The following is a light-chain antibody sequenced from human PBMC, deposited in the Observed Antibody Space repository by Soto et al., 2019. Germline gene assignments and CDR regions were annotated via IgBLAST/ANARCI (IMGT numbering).Light chain of an antibody. CDR2: AAS. CDR3: QQSSSIPLT. Sequence: DIQMTQSPPSLSASVGDRVTITCRASQSISSYLNWYQQRPGTAPKLLIYAASNLHFGVPSRFTGSGSGTDFTLTSSSLQPEHFAAYYCQQSSSIPLTFGGGTKVEI. J-gene: IGKJ4*01. V-gene: IGKV1-39*01. CDR1: QSISSY.